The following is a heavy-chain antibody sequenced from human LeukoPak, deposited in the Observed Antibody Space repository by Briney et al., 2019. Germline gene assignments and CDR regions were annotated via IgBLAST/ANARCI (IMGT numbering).Heavy chain of an antibody. CDR3: ARAFQSPFDY. V-gene: IGHV3-66*01. Sequence: PGGSLRLSCATSGFIFSSYSMNWVRQAPGKGLEWVSVIYSGGSTYYADSVKGRFTISRDNSKNTLYLQMNSLRAEDTAVYYCARAFQSPFDYWGQGTLVTVSS. CDR1: GFIFSSYS. CDR2: IYSGGST. J-gene: IGHJ4*02.